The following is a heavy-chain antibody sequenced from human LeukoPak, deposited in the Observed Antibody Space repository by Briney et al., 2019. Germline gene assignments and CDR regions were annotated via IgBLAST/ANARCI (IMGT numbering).Heavy chain of an antibody. D-gene: IGHD3-9*01. V-gene: IGHV4-59*01. CDR3: ARDGVSGYYDILTGYYYFDY. CDR1: GGSISSYY. J-gene: IGHJ4*02. CDR2: IYYSGST. Sequence: PSETLSLTCTVSGGSISSYYWSWIRQPPGKGLEWIGYIYYSGSTNYNPSLKSRVTISVDTSKNQFSLKLSSVTAADTAVYYCARDGVSGYYDILTGYYYFDYWGQGTLVTVSS.